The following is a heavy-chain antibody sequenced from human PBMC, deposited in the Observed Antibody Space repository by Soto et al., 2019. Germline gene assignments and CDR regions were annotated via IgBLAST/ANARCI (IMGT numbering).Heavy chain of an antibody. J-gene: IGHJ4*01. V-gene: IGHV3-23*01. Sequence: LRLSCAASGFTFNSYAMNWVRQAPGKGLAWVSAIGTDGNTYYANSVKGRFTISRDNSRTTLYLQMNSLRVEDTALYYCVRKYPGTRPFDYWGQGTLVTVSS. D-gene: IGHD2-2*01. CDR1: GFTFNSYA. CDR2: IGTDGNT. CDR3: VRKYPGTRPFDY.